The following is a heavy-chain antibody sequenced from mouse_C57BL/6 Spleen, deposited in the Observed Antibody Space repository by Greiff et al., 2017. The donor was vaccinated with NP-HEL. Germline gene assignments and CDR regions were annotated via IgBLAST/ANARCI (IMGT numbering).Heavy chain of an antibody. V-gene: IGHV1-15*01. Sequence: QVQLQQSGAELVRPGASVTLSCKASGYTFTDYEMHWVKQTPVHGLEWIGAIDPETGGTAYNQKFKGKAILTADQSSSTAYMELRSLTSEDSAVYYCTREGAWFAYWGQGTLVTVSA. CDR2: IDPETGGT. J-gene: IGHJ3*01. CDR3: TREGAWFAY. CDR1: GYTFTDYE.